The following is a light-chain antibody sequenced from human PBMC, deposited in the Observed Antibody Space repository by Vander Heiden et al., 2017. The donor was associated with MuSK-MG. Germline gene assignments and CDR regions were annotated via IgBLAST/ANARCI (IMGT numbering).Light chain of an antibody. CDR2: GNS. CDR3: QSYDSSLSGVV. Sequence: QSVLTQPPSVSGAPGQRVTISCTGSSPNIGAGYDVHWYQQHPGTAPNLLLYGNSNRPSGVPDRFSGSKSGTSASLAITGLQAEDEADYYCQSYDSSLSGVVFGGGTKLTVL. V-gene: IGLV1-40*01. J-gene: IGLJ2*01. CDR1: SPNIGAGYD.